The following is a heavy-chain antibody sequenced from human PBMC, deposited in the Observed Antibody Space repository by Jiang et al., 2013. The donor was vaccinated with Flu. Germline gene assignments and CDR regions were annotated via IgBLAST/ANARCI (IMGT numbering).Heavy chain of an antibody. Sequence: SGAEVKKPGSSVKVSCKASGGTFSSYAISWVRQAPGQGLEWMGRIIPILGIANYAQKFQGRVTITADKSTSTAYMELSSLRSEDTAVYYCARGIYDSSGYGSDYWGQGTLVTVSS. CDR1: GGTFSSYA. D-gene: IGHD3-22*01. J-gene: IGHJ4*02. CDR3: ARGIYDSSGYGSDY. CDR2: IIPILGIA. V-gene: IGHV1-69*04.